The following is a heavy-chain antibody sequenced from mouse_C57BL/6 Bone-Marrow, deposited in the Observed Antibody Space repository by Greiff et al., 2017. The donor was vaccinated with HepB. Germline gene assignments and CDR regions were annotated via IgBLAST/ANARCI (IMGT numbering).Heavy chain of an antibody. V-gene: IGHV5-17*01. CDR1: GFTFSDYG. CDR3: ARDIQDYYAMDY. J-gene: IGHJ4*01. CDR2: ISSGSSTI. Sequence: DVKLVESGGGLVKPGGSLKLSCAASGFTFSDYGMHWVRQAPEKGLEWVAYISSGSSTIYYADTVKGRFTISRDNAKNTLFLQMTSLRSEDTAMYYCARDIQDYYAMDYWGQGTSVTVSS.